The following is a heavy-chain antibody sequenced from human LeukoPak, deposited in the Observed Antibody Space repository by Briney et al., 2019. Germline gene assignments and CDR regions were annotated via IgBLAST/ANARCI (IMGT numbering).Heavy chain of an antibody. CDR1: GGTFSSYA. CDR3: ARDGGATPGAYYYYGMDV. CDR2: IIPIFGTA. Sequence: SVKVSCKASGGTFSSYAISWVRQAPGQGLEWMGGIIPIFGTANYAQKFQGRVTITADESTSTAYMELSSLRSEDTAVYYCARDGGATPGAYYYYGMDVWGQGTTVTVSS. D-gene: IGHD1-26*01. V-gene: IGHV1-69*13. J-gene: IGHJ6*02.